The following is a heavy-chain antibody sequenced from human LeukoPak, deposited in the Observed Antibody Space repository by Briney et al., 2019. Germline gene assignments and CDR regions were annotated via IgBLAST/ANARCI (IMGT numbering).Heavy chain of an antibody. CDR3: ATMVQGIYTYFGS. CDR2: IYYSGST. Sequence: SETLSLTCTVSGGSINNNNYYWGWIRQPPGRGLEWIGSIYYSGSTYYNPSLKSRVTMSVDTSKNQLSLKLSSVTAADTAVYYCATMVQGIYTYFGSWGQGNLVAVSS. CDR1: GGSINNNNYY. D-gene: IGHD3-10*01. V-gene: IGHV4-39*07. J-gene: IGHJ4*02.